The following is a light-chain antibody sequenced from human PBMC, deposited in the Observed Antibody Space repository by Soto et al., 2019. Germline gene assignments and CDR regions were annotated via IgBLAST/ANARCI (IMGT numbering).Light chain of an antibody. V-gene: IGLV2-11*01. CDR3: CSYAGSYTL. J-gene: IGLJ1*01. CDR2: DVS. Sequence: QYALTQPRSVSGSPGQSVTISCTGTSSDVGGYNYVSWYQQHPGKAPKLMIYDVSKRPSGVPDRFSGSKSGNTASLTISGLQAEDEADYYCCSYAGSYTLFGTGTKLTVL. CDR1: SSDVGGYNY.